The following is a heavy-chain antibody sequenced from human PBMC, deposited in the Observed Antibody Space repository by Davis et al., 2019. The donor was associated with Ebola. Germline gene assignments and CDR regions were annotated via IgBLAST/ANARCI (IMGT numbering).Heavy chain of an antibody. CDR3: ARGAPNWAYQFDH. Sequence: PSETLSLTCTVSNGSMRSYYWSWIRQPPGKRLEWIAYIYDNGRRDINYNPSLKSRVTISSDMSKNQFSLKLTSMTAADTALYFCARGAPNWAYQFDHWGRGTLVTVSS. CDR2: IYDNGRRDI. J-gene: IGHJ4*02. CDR1: NGSMRSYY. V-gene: IGHV4-59*01. D-gene: IGHD2-2*01.